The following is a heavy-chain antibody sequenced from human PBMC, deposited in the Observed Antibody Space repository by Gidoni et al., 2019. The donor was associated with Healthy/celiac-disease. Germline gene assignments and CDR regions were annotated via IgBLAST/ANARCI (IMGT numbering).Heavy chain of an antibody. D-gene: IGHD3-10*01. CDR2: IYPGDSDT. J-gene: IGHJ1*01. Sequence: EVHLVQSGAEVKKPGASLKVSCKGSGNSFPSYWHRWVRQMPGKGLEWMGIIYPGDSDTRYSPSFQGQVTISADKSISTAYLQWSSLKASDTAMYYCARESDGSGSYLVRAEYFQHWGQGTLVTVSS. V-gene: IGHV5-51*01. CDR3: ARESDGSGSYLVRAEYFQH. CDR1: GNSFPSYW.